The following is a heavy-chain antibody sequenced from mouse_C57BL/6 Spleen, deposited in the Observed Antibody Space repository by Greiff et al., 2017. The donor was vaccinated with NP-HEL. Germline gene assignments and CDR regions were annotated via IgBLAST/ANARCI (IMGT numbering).Heavy chain of an antibody. CDR1: GYAFSSSW. J-gene: IGHJ4*01. Sequence: QVQLQQSGPELVKPGASVKISCKASGYAFSSSWMNWVKQRPGKGLEWIGRIYPGDGDTNYNGKFKGKATLTADKSSSTAYMQLSSLTSEDSAVYSCAIYIWAYYYAMDYWGQGTSVTVSS. D-gene: IGHD1-1*02. CDR2: IYPGDGDT. V-gene: IGHV1-82*01. CDR3: AIYIWAYYYAMDY.